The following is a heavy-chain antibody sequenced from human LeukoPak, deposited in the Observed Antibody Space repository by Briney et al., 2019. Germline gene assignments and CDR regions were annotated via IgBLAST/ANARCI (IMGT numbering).Heavy chain of an antibody. J-gene: IGHJ4*02. CDR1: GGSISSSSAY. D-gene: IGHD5-18*01. CDR2: IYYSKNT. CDR3: VSPRGFSYGYFDY. V-gene: IGHV4-39*01. Sequence: SETLSLTCTVSGGSISSSSAYWGWIRQPPGKGLEWIGSIYYSKNTYYNPSLKSRVSISADTSKNQFSLTLGSVSATDTAVYYCVSPRGFSYGYFDYWGQGTLVTVSS.